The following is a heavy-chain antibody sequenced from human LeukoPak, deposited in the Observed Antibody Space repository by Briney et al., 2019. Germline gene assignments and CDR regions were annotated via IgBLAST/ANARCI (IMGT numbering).Heavy chain of an antibody. J-gene: IGHJ3*02. CDR3: ARDAGPASGDAFDI. CDR1: GYTFTSYG. V-gene: IGHV1-18*01. Sequence: ASVKVSCKASGYTFTSYGISWVRQAPGQGLEWMGWISAYNGNTNYAQKLQGRVTMTTDTSTSTAYMDLRSLRSDDTAVYYCARDAGPASGDAFDIWGQGTMVTVSS. D-gene: IGHD6-13*01. CDR2: ISAYNGNT.